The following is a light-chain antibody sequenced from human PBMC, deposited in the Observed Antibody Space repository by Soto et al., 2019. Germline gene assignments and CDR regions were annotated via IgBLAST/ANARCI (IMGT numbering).Light chain of an antibody. CDR3: QQYGDSTPIT. V-gene: IGKV3-20*01. J-gene: IGKJ5*01. CDR1: LSLSSY. CDR2: GAS. Sequence: EIVMTHSPATLSLSPGDISILSCLSSLSLSSYFTWYQHKPGQAPRLLIYGASRRATGIPDRFSGSGSGTDFTLTISRLEPEDLAVYYCQQYGDSTPITFGQGTRLEIK.